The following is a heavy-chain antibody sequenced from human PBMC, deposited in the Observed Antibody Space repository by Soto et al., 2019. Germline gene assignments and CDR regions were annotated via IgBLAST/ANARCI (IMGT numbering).Heavy chain of an antibody. Sequence: SETLSLTCAVYGGSFSGYYWSWIRQPPGKGLEWIGEINHSGSTNYNPSLKSRVTISVDTSKNQFSLKLSSVTAADTAVYYCASEVAAAQLAVWGQGTTVTVSS. CDR1: GGSFSGYY. V-gene: IGHV4-34*01. CDR3: ASEVAAAQLAV. J-gene: IGHJ6*02. CDR2: INHSGST. D-gene: IGHD6-13*01.